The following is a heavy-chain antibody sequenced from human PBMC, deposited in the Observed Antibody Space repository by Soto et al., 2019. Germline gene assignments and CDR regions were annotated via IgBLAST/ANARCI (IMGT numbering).Heavy chain of an antibody. J-gene: IGHJ3*02. Sequence: SETLSLTCTVSGGSISSGGYYWSWIRQHPGKGLEWIGYIYYSGSTYYNPSLKSRVTISVDTSKNQFSLKLSSVTAADTAVYYCARTRYYYDSSGYSPRAFDIWGQGTMVPVSS. CDR3: ARTRYYYDSSGYSPRAFDI. D-gene: IGHD3-22*01. CDR1: GGSISSGGYY. CDR2: IYYSGST. V-gene: IGHV4-31*03.